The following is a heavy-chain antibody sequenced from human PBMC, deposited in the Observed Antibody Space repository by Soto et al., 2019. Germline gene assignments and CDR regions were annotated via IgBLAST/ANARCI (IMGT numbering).Heavy chain of an antibody. CDR3: AAARDYSNLKGAFDI. Sequence: SVKVSCKASGFTFTSSAVQWVRQARGQRLEWIGWIVVDSGNTNYAQKFQERVTITRDMSTSTAYMELSSLRSEDTAVYYCAAARDYSNLKGAFDIWGQGTMVTVSS. J-gene: IGHJ3*02. CDR2: IVVDSGNT. CDR1: GFTFTSSA. D-gene: IGHD4-4*01. V-gene: IGHV1-58*01.